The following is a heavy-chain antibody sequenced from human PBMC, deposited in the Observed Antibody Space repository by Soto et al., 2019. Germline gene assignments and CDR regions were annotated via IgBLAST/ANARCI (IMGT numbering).Heavy chain of an antibody. V-gene: IGHV3-23*01. J-gene: IGHJ5*02. CDR3: AKDNSLHWFDP. CDR2: FNGNGGLT. D-gene: IGHD2-15*01. Sequence: GALRLSCATSGFTFSSYAMTWVRQAPGKGLEWVSTFNGNGGLTYYADSVKGRFTISRDNSKNTLYLQMDSLRGEDTAIYYCAKDNSLHWFDPWGQGXLVTVSS. CDR1: GFTFSSYA.